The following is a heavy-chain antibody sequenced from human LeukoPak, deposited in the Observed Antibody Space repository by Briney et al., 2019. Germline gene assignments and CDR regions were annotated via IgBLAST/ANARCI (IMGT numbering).Heavy chain of an antibody. Sequence: GGSLRLSCTASGLSLNSYAMSWVRQVPGKGLEWVSASSSSDDGKWYAESVRGRFTISRDTSKNTVYLQMDSLRVEDAGVYYCAKAPVTSCRGAFCYPFDYWGHGTLVTVSS. CDR3: AKAPVTSCRGAFCYPFDY. D-gene: IGHD2-21*01. CDR2: SSSSDDGK. V-gene: IGHV3-23*01. CDR1: GLSLNSYA. J-gene: IGHJ4*01.